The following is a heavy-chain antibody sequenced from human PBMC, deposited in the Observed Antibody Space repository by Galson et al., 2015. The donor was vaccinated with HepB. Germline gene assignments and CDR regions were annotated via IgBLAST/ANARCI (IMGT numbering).Heavy chain of an antibody. CDR2: ISSSSSYT. V-gene: IGHV3-11*06. CDR3: ASSDTAMANDY. CDR1: GFTFSDYY. D-gene: IGHD5-18*01. Sequence: SLRLSCAASGFTFSDYYMSWIRQAPGKGLEWVLYISSSSSYTNYADSVKGRFTISRDNAKNSLYLQMNSLRAEDTAVYYCASSDTAMANDYWGQGTLVTVSS. J-gene: IGHJ4*02.